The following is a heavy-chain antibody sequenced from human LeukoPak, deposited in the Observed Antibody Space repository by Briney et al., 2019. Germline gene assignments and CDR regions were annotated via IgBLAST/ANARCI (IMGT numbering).Heavy chain of an antibody. V-gene: IGHV3-30-3*01. Sequence: PGGSLRLSCAASGFAFSSYAMHWVRQAPGKGLEWVSVLSFDGSNKYYADSVRGRFTISRDDSKKTLYLQMNSLRAEDTAVYYCARGDVAGTLQSPFGYWGQGTLVTVSS. CDR2: LSFDGSNK. J-gene: IGHJ4*02. CDR3: ARGDVAGTLQSPFGY. D-gene: IGHD6-19*01. CDR1: GFAFSSYA.